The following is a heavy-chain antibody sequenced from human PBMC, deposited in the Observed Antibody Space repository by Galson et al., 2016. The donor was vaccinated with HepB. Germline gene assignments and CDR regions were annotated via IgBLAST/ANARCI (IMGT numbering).Heavy chain of an antibody. CDR2: IYYSGIT. CDR1: GGSISRSSYY. CDR3: ARHSILRYFDCLPPFDY. V-gene: IGHV4-39*01. D-gene: IGHD3-9*01. Sequence: ETLSLTCTVSGGSISRSSYYWGWIRQPPGKGLEWIGSIYYSGITYYNSSLKSRVTLSVDTSKNQFSLKLSPVTAADPAMYYCARHSILRYFDCLPPFDYWGQGTLVTVSS. J-gene: IGHJ4*02.